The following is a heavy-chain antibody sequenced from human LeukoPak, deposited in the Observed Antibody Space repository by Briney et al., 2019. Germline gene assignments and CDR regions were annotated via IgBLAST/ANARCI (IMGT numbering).Heavy chain of an antibody. J-gene: IGHJ5*02. Sequence: ASVTVSCKASGYTFTSSGISWVRQAPGQGLEWMGWISTYNGNTNYAQKVQGRVTMTTDTSTNTAYMELRNLRSDDTAVYYCARGTRDLWGQGTLVTVSS. V-gene: IGHV1-18*01. D-gene: IGHD1-14*01. CDR2: ISTYNGNT. CDR3: ARGTRDL. CDR1: GYTFTSSG.